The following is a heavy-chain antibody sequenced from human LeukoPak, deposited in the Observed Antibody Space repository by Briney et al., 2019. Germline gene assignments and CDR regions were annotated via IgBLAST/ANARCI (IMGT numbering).Heavy chain of an antibody. CDR2: IYHSGST. J-gene: IGHJ3*02. CDR3: ARRSDVLLWFGGLFSAFDI. CDR1: GYSISSGYY. D-gene: IGHD3-10*01. V-gene: IGHV4-38-2*01. Sequence: SETLSLTCAVSGYSISSGYYWGWIRQPPGKGLEWIGSIYHSGSTYYNPSLKSRVTISVDTSKNQFSLKLSSVTAADTAVYYCARRSDVLLWFGGLFSAFDIWGQGTMVTVSS.